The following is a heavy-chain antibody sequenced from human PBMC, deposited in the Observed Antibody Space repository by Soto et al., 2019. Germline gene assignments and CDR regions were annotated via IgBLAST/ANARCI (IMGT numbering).Heavy chain of an antibody. CDR1: GFTFSDHY. J-gene: IGHJ4*02. CDR2: VRNKANSYTT. Sequence: EVQLVESGGGLVEPGGSLRLSCAASGFTFSDHYMDWVRQAPGKGLEWIGRVRNKANSYTTEYAASVRGRFTVSRDDSKHSLYLKMNSLKTEDTAMYYCVRNLASGGTYYFDYWGQGTLVTVSS. V-gene: IGHV3-72*01. D-gene: IGHD2-15*01. CDR3: VRNLASGGTYYFDY.